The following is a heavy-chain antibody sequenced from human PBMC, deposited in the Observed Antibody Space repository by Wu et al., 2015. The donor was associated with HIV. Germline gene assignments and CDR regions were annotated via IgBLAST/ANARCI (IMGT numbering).Heavy chain of an antibody. D-gene: IGHD5-12*01. CDR2: INPNNGGT. CDR3: ARSHKWLRLRYEGNFDY. J-gene: IGHJ4*03. Sequence: QVQLVQSGAEVKKPGASMKVSCKASGYTFTGDYIHWVRQAPGRRALSGWAYINPNNGGTNYAQKFTRARVDPRPGTTSINTTYIEVTRLRSDDTAVYYCARSHKWLRLRYEGNFDYWGRGNGWSPSP. CDR1: GYTFTGDY. V-gene: IGHV1-2*02.